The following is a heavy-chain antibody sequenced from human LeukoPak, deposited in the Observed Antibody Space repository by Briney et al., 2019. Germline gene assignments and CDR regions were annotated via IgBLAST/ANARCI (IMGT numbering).Heavy chain of an antibody. J-gene: IGHJ4*02. CDR1: GFTFSSYA. D-gene: IGHD1-26*01. CDR2: ISGSGGST. V-gene: IGHV3-23*01. CDR3: AKSPPPGGSYDYYFDY. Sequence: RPGGSLRLSCAASGFTFSSYAMSWVRQAPGKGLEWVSAISGSGGSTYYADSVKGRFTISRDNSKNTLYLQMNSLRAEDTAVYYCAKSPPPGGSYDYYFDYWGQGTLVTVSS.